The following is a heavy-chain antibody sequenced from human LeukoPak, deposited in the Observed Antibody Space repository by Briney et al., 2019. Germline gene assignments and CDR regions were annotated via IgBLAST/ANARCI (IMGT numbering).Heavy chain of an antibody. D-gene: IGHD3-9*01. V-gene: IGHV3-21*01. J-gene: IGHJ6*03. Sequence: PGGSLRLSCAASGFTFSSYSMNWVRQAPGKGLEWVSSISSSSSYIYYADSVKGRFTISRDNAKNSLYLQMNSLRAEDTAVYYCARYDRGNREYYYYYMDVWGKGTTVTVSS. CDR2: ISSSSSYI. CDR3: ARYDRGNREYYYYYMDV. CDR1: GFTFSSYS.